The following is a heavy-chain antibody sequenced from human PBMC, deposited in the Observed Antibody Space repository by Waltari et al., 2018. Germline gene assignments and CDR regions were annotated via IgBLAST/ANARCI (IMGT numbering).Heavy chain of an antibody. CDR3: AMGFCGEECYILEK. V-gene: IGHV1-3*03. CDR2: INTGNGNT. CDR1: GYTFSNYA. Sequence: QVQLVQSGAEVKNPGASVKVSCKSSGYTFSNYAIHWRRKAPGHRLEWRGRINTGNGNTCYSQEFQGRVTITSDTSASTAFMELNSLRSEDMAVYYCAMGFCGEECYILEKWGQGTLVTVSS. J-gene: IGHJ4*02. D-gene: IGHD2-2*02.